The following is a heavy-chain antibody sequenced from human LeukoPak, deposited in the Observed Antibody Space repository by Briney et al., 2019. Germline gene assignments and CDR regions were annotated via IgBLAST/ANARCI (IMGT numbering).Heavy chain of an antibody. Sequence: GGSLRLSCAASGFTFSSYAMSWVRQAPGEGLEWVSAIISSGGITYYADSVKSRFTISRDNAKNSLYLQMNSLRAEDTAVYYCARDLGGFPFDYWGQGTLVTVSS. CDR3: ARDLGGFPFDY. J-gene: IGHJ4*02. CDR1: GFTFSSYA. D-gene: IGHD5-12*01. V-gene: IGHV3-23*01. CDR2: IISSGGIT.